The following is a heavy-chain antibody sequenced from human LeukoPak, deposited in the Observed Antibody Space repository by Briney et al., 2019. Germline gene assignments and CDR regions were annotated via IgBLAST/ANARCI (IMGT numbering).Heavy chain of an antibody. Sequence: GGSLRLSCAASGFTFSSYSMNWVRQAPGKGLEWVSYISSSSSTIYYADSVKGRFTISRDNAKNSLYLQMNSLRAEDTAVYYCANSVVPAAGYYYYYYMDVWGKGTTVTVSS. V-gene: IGHV3-48*01. CDR3: ANSVVPAAGYYYYYYMDV. CDR2: ISSSSSTI. J-gene: IGHJ6*03. D-gene: IGHD2-2*01. CDR1: GFTFSSYS.